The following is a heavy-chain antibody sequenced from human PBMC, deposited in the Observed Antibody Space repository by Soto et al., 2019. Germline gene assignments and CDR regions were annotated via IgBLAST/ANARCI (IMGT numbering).Heavy chain of an antibody. Sequence: EVQLLESGGGLIQPGGSLRLSCTASGFTFINYAMNWVRQAPGKGLEWVSGTSGGGEVAFYADSVKGRFAISRDNSKNTLYLQMNSLRAEDTALYYCVKKSIGTVTNPVYWSFDLWGRGTLVTVSS. CDR3: VKKSIGTVTNPVYWSFDL. CDR2: TSGGGEVA. D-gene: IGHD4-17*01. CDR1: GFTFINYA. V-gene: IGHV3-23*01. J-gene: IGHJ2*01.